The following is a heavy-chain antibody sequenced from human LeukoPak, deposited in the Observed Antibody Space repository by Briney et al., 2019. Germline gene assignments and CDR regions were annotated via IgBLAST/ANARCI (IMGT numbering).Heavy chain of an antibody. D-gene: IGHD3-3*01. J-gene: IGHJ2*01. CDR3: ARWAHVLRMRFDL. V-gene: IGHV4-59*04. CDR2: INYSGTT. Sequence: SETLSPTCTVSGISISPYDWAWIRQPPGKELEWIGYINYSGTTNYNPSLKSRVTISVDTSKNQFSLKLSSVTAADTAVYYCARWAHVLRMRFDLWGRGTLVTVSS. CDR1: GISISPYD.